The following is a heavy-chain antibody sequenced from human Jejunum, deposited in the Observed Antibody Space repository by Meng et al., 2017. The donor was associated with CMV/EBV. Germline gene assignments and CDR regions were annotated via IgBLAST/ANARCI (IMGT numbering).Heavy chain of an antibody. CDR3: ARANNHAMDV. D-gene: IGHD1/OR15-1a*01. Sequence: CPTSVFTFRTYTMNWVRQAPGTGLEWVSSITSSSTYKYYADSVKGRFTVSRDNAKNTLYLQMNSLRAEDTAVYYCARANNHAMDVWGQGTTVTVSS. V-gene: IGHV3-21*01. CDR2: ITSSSTYK. J-gene: IGHJ6*02. CDR1: VFTFRTYT.